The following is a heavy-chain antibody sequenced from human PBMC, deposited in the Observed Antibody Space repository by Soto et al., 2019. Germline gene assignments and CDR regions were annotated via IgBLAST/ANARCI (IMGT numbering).Heavy chain of an antibody. CDR2: IYYSGST. CDR3: AREFFGGYDPNYYYYGMDV. Sequence: SETLSLTCTVSGGSFSSYYWSWIRQPPGKGLEWIGYIYYSGSTNYNPSLKSRVTISVDTSKNQFSLKLSSVTAADTAVYYCAREFFGGYDPNYYYYGMDVWGQGTTVTVSS. V-gene: IGHV4-59*01. CDR1: GGSFSSYY. J-gene: IGHJ6*02. D-gene: IGHD5-12*01.